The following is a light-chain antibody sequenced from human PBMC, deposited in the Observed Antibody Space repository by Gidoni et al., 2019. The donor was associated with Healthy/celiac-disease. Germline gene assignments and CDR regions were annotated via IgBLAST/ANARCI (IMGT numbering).Light chain of an antibody. V-gene: IGLV3-21*02. Sequence: SYVLTQLLSVSVAPGQTARITCGGTNIGSKSVHWSQQKPGQAPVLVVYDDSDRPSGIPGRFSGSNSGNTATLTISRVEAGDEADYYCQVWDSSSDHPRVCGGGTKLTVL. J-gene: IGLJ3*02. CDR1: NIGSKS. CDR3: QVWDSSSDHPRV. CDR2: DDS.